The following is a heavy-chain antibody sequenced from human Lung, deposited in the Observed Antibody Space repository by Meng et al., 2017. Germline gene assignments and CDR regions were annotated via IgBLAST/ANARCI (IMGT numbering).Heavy chain of an antibody. J-gene: IGHJ4*02. CDR2: INHSGST. V-gene: IGHV4-34*01. CDR1: GGSFSDYY. Sequence: QVQRWGGGRLKPSETLSLTCVVSGGSFSDYYWSWIRQPPGKGLEWIGEINHSGSTNYNPSLESRATISVDTSQNNLSLKLSSVTAADSAVYYCARGPTTMAHDFDYWGQGTLVTVSS. CDR3: ARGPTTMAHDFDY. D-gene: IGHD4-11*01.